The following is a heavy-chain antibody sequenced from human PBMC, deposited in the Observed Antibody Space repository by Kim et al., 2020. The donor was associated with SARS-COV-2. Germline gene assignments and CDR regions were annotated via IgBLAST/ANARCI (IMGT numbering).Heavy chain of an antibody. CDR3: ARSYYYDSSGYRGFDY. Sequence: SLKSRVTISVDTSKNQFSLKLSSVTAADTAVYYCARSYYYDSSGYRGFDYWGQGTLVTVSS. J-gene: IGHJ4*02. D-gene: IGHD3-22*01. V-gene: IGHV4-39*01.